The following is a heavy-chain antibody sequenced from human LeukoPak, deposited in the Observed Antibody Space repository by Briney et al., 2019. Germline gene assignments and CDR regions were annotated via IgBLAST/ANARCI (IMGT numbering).Heavy chain of an antibody. V-gene: IGHV3-53*05. CDR3: AKDSLLLGYGSGSYSN. Sequence: PGGSLRLSCAASEFTVSSNYMSWVRQAPEKGLEWVSLIYSDGSTYYADSVKGRFTISRDNSKNTLYLQMNSLRAEDTAVYYCAKDSLLLGYGSGSYSNWGQGTLVTVSS. J-gene: IGHJ4*02. CDR2: IYSDGST. D-gene: IGHD3-10*01. CDR1: EFTVSSNY.